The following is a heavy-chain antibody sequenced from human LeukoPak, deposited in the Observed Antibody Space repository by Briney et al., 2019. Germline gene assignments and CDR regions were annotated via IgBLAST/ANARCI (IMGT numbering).Heavy chain of an antibody. D-gene: IGHD6-13*01. V-gene: IGHV4-61*01. J-gene: IGHJ4*02. Sequence: SETLSLTCTVSGGSISSGSYYWSWIRQPPGKGLEWIGYIYYSGSTNYNPSLKSRVTISVDTSKNQFSLKLSSVTAADTAVYYCARTSSSWTTPFDYWGQGTLVTVSS. CDR3: ARTSSSWTTPFDY. CDR1: GGSISSGSYY. CDR2: IYYSGST.